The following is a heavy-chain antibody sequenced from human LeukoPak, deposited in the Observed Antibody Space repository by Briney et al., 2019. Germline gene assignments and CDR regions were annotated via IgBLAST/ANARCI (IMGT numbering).Heavy chain of an antibody. V-gene: IGHV3-7*01. CDR1: GFTFSSCW. Sequence: GGSLRLSCAASGFTFSSCWLGWVRQAPGKGLEWVANIKQNGSETYYVDSVKGRFTISRDNAKNSLYLQMNSLRAEDTAVYYCARDPAGLVVSINWFDPWGQGTLVTVSS. CDR2: IKQNGSET. CDR3: ARDPAGLVVSINWFDP. J-gene: IGHJ5*02. D-gene: IGHD2-8*02.